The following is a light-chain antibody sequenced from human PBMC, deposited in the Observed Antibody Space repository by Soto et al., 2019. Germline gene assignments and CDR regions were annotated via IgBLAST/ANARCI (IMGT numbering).Light chain of an antibody. J-gene: IGLJ1*01. CDR1: SSDVGSYNL. CDR3: CSYAGSSTFSYV. Sequence: QSVLTQPASVSGSPGQSITISCTGTSSDVGSYNLVSWYQQHPGKAPKLMIYEVSKRPSGVSNLFSGSKSGNTASLTISGLQAEDEADYCCCSYAGSSTFSYVFGTGTKVTVL. V-gene: IGLV2-23*02. CDR2: EVS.